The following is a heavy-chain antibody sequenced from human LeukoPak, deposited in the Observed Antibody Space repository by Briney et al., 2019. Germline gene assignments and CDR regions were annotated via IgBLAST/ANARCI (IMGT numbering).Heavy chain of an antibody. V-gene: IGHV1-69*13. J-gene: IGHJ6*03. Sequence: SVKVSCKASGGTFSSYAISWVRQAPGQGLEWMGGIVPIFGTANYAQKFQGRVTITADESTSTAYMELSSLRSEDTAVYYCARDPFDSSSLRGEDIDYYYYYMDVWGKGTTVTVSS. CDR2: IVPIFGTA. D-gene: IGHD6-6*01. CDR1: GGTFSSYA. CDR3: ARDPFDSSSLRGEDIDYYYYYMDV.